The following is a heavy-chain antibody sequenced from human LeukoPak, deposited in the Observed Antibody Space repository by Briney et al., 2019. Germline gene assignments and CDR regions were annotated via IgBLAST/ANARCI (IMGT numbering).Heavy chain of an antibody. Sequence: SVKVSCKASGGTFSSYAISWVRQAPGQGLEWMGGIIPIFGTANYAQEFQGRVTITADESTSTAYMELSSLRSEDTAVYYCAREDSSGYTSDYWGQGTLVTVSS. J-gene: IGHJ4*02. V-gene: IGHV1-69*01. CDR1: GGTFSSYA. CDR3: AREDSSGYTSDY. D-gene: IGHD3-22*01. CDR2: IIPIFGTA.